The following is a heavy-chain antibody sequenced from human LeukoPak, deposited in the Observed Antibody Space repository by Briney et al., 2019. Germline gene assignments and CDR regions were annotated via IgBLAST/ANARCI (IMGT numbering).Heavy chain of an antibody. CDR3: ARDHPGGAAANRGWFDP. CDR1: GGSFSGYY. V-gene: IGHV4-34*01. CDR2: INHSGST. D-gene: IGHD6-13*01. J-gene: IGHJ5*02. Sequence: SETLSLTCAVYGGSFSGYYWSWIRQPPGKGLEWIGEINHSGSTNHNPSLKSRVTISVDTSKNQFSLKLSSVTAADTAVYYCARDHPGGAAANRGWFDPWGQGTLVTVSS.